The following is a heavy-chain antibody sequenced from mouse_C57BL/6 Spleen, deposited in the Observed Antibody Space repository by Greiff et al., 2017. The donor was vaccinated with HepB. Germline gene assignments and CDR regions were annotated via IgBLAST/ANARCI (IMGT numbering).Heavy chain of an antibody. V-gene: IGHV10-1*01. CDR3: VRHRGPYGYYFDY. CDR1: GFSFNTYA. CDR2: IRSKRNNYAT. D-gene: IGHD2-2*01. Sequence: EVQGVESGGGLVQPKGSLKLSCAASGFSFNTYAMNWVRQAPGKGLEWVARIRSKRNNYATYYADSVKDRFTISRDDSESMLYLQMNNLKTEDTAMYYCVRHRGPYGYYFDYWGQGTTLTVSS. J-gene: IGHJ2*01.